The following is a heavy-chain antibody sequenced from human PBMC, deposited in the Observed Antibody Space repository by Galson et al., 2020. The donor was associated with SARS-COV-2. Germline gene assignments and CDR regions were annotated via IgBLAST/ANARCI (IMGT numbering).Heavy chain of an antibody. Sequence: SVRVSCKASGFTFTSSAMQWVRQARGRRLEWIGWIVVGSGNTNYAQKFQERVTVSRDMSTRTAYMELSSLRSEDTAVYYCASSRDYDSNGYYDAFDIWGQGTMVTVSS. J-gene: IGHJ3*02. CDR1: GFTFTSSA. CDR2: IVVGSGNT. D-gene: IGHD3-22*01. V-gene: IGHV1-58*02. CDR3: ASSRDYDSNGYYDAFDI.